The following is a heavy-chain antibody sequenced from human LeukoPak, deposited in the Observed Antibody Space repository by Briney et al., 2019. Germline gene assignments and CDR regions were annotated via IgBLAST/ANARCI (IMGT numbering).Heavy chain of an antibody. J-gene: IGHJ3*02. CDR2: IYYSGST. CDR1: GGSISSYY. Sequence: SETLSLTCTVSGGSISSYYWSWIRQPPGKGLEWTGYIYYSGSTNYNPSLKSRVTISVDTSKNQFSLKLSSVTAADTAVYYCAREDHSSSWTDAFDIWGQGTMVTVSS. V-gene: IGHV4-59*01. CDR3: AREDHSSSWTDAFDI. D-gene: IGHD6-13*01.